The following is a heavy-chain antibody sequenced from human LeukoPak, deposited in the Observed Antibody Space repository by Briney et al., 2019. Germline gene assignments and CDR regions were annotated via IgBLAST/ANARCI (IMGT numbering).Heavy chain of an antibody. CDR2: FYYSGST. CDR3: ARGGIAVPGMRYYFDY. CDR1: GGSFSGYY. J-gene: IGHJ4*02. Sequence: PSETLSLTCAVYGGSFSGYYWSWIRQPPGKGLECIGYFYYSGSTNYNPSLKSRVTISVDTSKNQFSLKLSSVTATDTAVYYCARGGIAVPGMRYYFDYWGQGTLVTVSS. V-gene: IGHV4-59*01. D-gene: IGHD6-19*01.